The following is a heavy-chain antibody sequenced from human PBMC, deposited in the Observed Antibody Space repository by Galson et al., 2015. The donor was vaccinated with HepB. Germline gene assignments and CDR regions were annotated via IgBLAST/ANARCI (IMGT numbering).Heavy chain of an antibody. CDR2: IKSKTDGGTT. J-gene: IGHJ4*02. D-gene: IGHD3-22*01. CDR3: TAPPYCGGDCYHKWGVDYDSSGYYYEPFFDY. V-gene: IGHV3-15*01. Sequence: LRLSCAASGFTFSNAWMSWVRQAPGKGLEWVGRIKSKTDGGTTDYAAPVKGRFTISRDDSKNTLYLQMNSLKTEDTAVYYCTAPPYCGGDCYHKWGVDYDSSGYYYEPFFDYWGQGTLVTVSS. CDR1: GFTFSNAW.